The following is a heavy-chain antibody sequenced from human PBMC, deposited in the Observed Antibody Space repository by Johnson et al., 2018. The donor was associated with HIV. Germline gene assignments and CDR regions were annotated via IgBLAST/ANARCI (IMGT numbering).Heavy chain of an antibody. J-gene: IGHJ3*02. CDR3: ARDYYDLPWGYDAFDI. CDR2: IIGSGGST. D-gene: IGHD3-22*01. Sequence: EKLVESGGGLVQPGGSLSLSCAASGFTFSSYAMSWVRQAPGKGLEWVSTIIGSGGSTYYAESVKGRFTISRDNSKNTVYLQMNSLRAEDTAVYYCARDYYDLPWGYDAFDIWGQGTMVTVSS. V-gene: IGHV3-23*04. CDR1: GFTFSSYA.